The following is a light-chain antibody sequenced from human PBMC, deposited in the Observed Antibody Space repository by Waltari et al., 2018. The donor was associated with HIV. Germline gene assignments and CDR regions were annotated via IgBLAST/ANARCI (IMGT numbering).Light chain of an antibody. CDR3: CSYAGSSTWV. V-gene: IGLV2-23*02. CDR1: SSDVGGYNY. CDR2: DVS. J-gene: IGLJ3*02. Sequence: QSALTQPASVSGSPGQSITISCTGTSSDVGGYNYVSWYQQHPGKAPKRMIYDVSKRPSGVSNRFSGSKSGNTASLTISGLQAEDEADYYCCSYAGSSTWVFGGGTKLTVL.